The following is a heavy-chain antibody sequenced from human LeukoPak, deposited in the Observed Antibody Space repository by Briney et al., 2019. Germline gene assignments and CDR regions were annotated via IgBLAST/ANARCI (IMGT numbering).Heavy chain of an antibody. D-gene: IGHD4-17*01. Sequence: PGGSLRLTCAASGFTFDDYAMHWVRQAPGKGLEGVSGISWNSGSIGYADSVKGRFTISRDNAKNYLYLQMNSLRAEDMALYYCAKGGEVGYGDYEYFDYWGQGTLVTVSS. CDR3: AKGGEVGYGDYEYFDY. CDR1: GFTFDDYA. V-gene: IGHV3-9*03. J-gene: IGHJ4*02. CDR2: ISWNSGSI.